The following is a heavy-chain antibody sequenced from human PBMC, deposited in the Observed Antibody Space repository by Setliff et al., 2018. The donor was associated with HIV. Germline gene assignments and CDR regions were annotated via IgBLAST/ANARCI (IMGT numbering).Heavy chain of an antibody. CDR3: ARGRSCSSSSCYLVYYYYYGMDV. CDR2: IIHTGST. J-gene: IGHJ6*02. CDR1: GGSFSGYY. V-gene: IGHV4-34*01. D-gene: IGHD2-2*01. Sequence: SETLSLTCAVYGGSFSGYYWSWIRQPPGKELEWIGEIIHTGSTNYNPSLKSRVTISVDTSKNQFSLRLSSVTAADTAVYYCARGRSCSSSSCYLVYYYYYGMDVWGHGSTVTVSS.